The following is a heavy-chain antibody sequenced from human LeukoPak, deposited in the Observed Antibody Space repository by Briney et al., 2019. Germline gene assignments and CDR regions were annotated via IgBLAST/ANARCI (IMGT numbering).Heavy chain of an antibody. CDR2: ISHDGSTK. V-gene: IGHV3-30*04. Sequence: GGSLRLSCAASGFTFSIYAIHWVRQAPGKGLEWVAVISHDGSTKYYADSVKGRFTISRDNAKNSLYLQMNSLRDEDTAVYYCAAPSGDYVDYWGQGTLVTVSS. CDR1: GFTFSIYA. D-gene: IGHD4-17*01. CDR3: AAPSGDYVDY. J-gene: IGHJ4*02.